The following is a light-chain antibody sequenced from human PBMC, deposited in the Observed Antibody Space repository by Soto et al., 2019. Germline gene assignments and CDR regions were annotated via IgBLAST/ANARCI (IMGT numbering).Light chain of an antibody. CDR3: SSYAGSNGVV. V-gene: IGLV2-8*01. CDR1: SNDVGGYNY. Sequence: QSALTQPPSASGSPGPSVTISCTGTSNDVGGYNYVSWYQQHPGKAPKLMIDDVNKRHPGVPDRFSGSKSGNTASLTVSGLQAEDEDDYYCSSYAGSNGVVFGGGTQLTVL. CDR2: DVN. J-gene: IGLJ2*01.